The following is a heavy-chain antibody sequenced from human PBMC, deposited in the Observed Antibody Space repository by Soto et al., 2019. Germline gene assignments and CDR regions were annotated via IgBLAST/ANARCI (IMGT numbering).Heavy chain of an antibody. V-gene: IGHV3-7*01. CDR1: GFRFSNYW. CDR3: ARNRDYAFDY. Sequence: PGGSLRLSCAASGFRFSNYWMSWVRQAPGKGLEWVAIIKQDGSDKYYVDSVKGRFTISRDNAKNSLYLQMNSLRIEDAAVYYCARNRDYAFDYWGRGTLVTVSS. J-gene: IGHJ4*02. D-gene: IGHD4-17*01. CDR2: IKQDGSDK.